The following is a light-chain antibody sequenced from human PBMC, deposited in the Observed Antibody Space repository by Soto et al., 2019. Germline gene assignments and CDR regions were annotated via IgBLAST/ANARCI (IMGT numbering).Light chain of an antibody. Sequence: DIQMTQSPSTLSASIGDRVTITCRASQSIGSELAWYQQKPGKAPKLLIYKASSLESGFPSTFSGSGSGTEFSLTVSSLQPDYFATYYCLQYESYPLTFGGGTKVDIK. V-gene: IGKV1-5*03. CDR1: QSIGSE. CDR2: KAS. CDR3: LQYESYPLT. J-gene: IGKJ4*01.